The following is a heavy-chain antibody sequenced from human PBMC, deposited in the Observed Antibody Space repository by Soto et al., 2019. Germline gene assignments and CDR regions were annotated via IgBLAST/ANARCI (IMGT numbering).Heavy chain of an antibody. D-gene: IGHD3-9*01. J-gene: IGHJ5*02. CDR2: IYYSGST. Sequence: SETLCLTCPVSGGSISSYYWSWIRQPPGKGLEWIGYIYYSGSTNYDPSLKSRVTISVDTSKNQFSQKLSSVTAADTAVYYCARGSEDHDILTGYFAWGQGTLVTVSS. V-gene: IGHV4-59*08. CDR1: GGSISSYY. CDR3: ARGSEDHDILTGYFA.